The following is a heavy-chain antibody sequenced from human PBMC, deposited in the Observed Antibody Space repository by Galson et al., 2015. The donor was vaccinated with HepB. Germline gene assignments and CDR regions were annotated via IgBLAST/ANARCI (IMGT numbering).Heavy chain of an antibody. CDR1: GDSVSSNTVG. CDR3: AKSIHLGRGFDS. D-gene: IGHD7-27*01. V-gene: IGHV6-1*01. J-gene: IGHJ4*02. CDR2: TYYRSKWST. Sequence: CAISGDSVSSNTVGWNWIRQSPSRGLEWLGRTYYRSKWSTDYAVSVKSRITINPDTSKNQFSLQPNSVTPEDTAVYYCAKSIHLGRGFDSWSQGTLVTVSS.